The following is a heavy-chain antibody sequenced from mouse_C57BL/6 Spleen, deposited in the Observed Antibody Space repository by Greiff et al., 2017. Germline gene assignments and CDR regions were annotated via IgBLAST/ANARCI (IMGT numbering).Heavy chain of an antibody. CDR2: IYPGSGST. CDR3: ARDDGNYLYYFDY. CDR1: GYTFTSYW. Sequence: VQLQQPGAELVKPGASVKMSCKASGYTFTSYWITWVKQRPGQGLGWIGDIYPGSGSTNYNEKFKSKATLTVDTSSSTAYMQLSSLTSEDSAVYYCARDDGNYLYYFDYWGQGTTLTVSS. D-gene: IGHD2-3*01. V-gene: IGHV1-55*01. J-gene: IGHJ2*01.